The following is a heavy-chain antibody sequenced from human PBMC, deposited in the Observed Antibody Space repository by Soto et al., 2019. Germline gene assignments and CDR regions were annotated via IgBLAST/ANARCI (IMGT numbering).Heavy chain of an antibody. CDR2: ISYDGSNK. CDR1: GFTFSSYA. D-gene: IGHD3-10*01. CDR3: ARDGGDDAFDI. J-gene: IGHJ3*02. V-gene: IGHV3-30-3*01. Sequence: QVQLVESGGGVVQPGRSLRLSCAASGFTFSSYAMHWVRQAPGKGLEWVAVISYDGSNKYYADSVKGRFIISRDNSKNTLYLQMNSLRAEDTAVYYCARDGGDDAFDIWGQGTMVTVSS.